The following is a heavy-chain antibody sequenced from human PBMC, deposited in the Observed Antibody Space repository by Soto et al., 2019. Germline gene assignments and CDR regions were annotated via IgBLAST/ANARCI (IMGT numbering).Heavy chain of an antibody. CDR1: GYTFTAFW. Sequence: GGALKISCQAPGYTFTAFWITWVRQMPGKGLEWMATIDPSGSYTNYSLSFQGHVTLSADKSIGSAYLQWNSLEASDSAMYYCARPGTAMDQSDYWGQGTLVTV. CDR2: IDPSGSYT. CDR3: ARPGTAMDQSDY. J-gene: IGHJ4*02. D-gene: IGHD5-18*01. V-gene: IGHV5-10-1*01.